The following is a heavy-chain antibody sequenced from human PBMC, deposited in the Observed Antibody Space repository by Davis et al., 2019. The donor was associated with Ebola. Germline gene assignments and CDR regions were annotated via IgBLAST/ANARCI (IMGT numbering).Heavy chain of an antibody. CDR3: AHKAYGSLSNWFGP. D-gene: IGHD4-17*01. CDR1: GFSLTTTGLG. J-gene: IGHJ5*02. V-gene: IGHV2-5*02. Sequence: SGPTLVKPTQTLTLTCSFSGFSLTTTGLGVGWIRQYPGKALEWLALIYWDDDKRYSPSLRSRLTISKDTSKNQVVLTMTNMDPIDTATYYCAHKAYGSLSNWFGPWGQGTLVTVSS. CDR2: IYWDDDK.